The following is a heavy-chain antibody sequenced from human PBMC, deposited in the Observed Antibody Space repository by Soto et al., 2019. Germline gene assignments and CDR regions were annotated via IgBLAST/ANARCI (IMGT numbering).Heavy chain of an antibody. J-gene: IGHJ3*02. D-gene: IGHD3-10*01. CDR3: AKHTDFGSGSSWLGSDNMDTDAFDI. V-gene: IGHV4-30-2*01. CDR2: MYHSGST. Sequence: PSETLSLTCAVSGGSISSGGYSWSWIRQPPGKGLEWIGYMYHSGSTYYNPSLKSRVTISIDRSKNQFSLKLSSVTAADTAVYYCAKHTDFGSGSSWLGSDNMDTDAFDIWGQGTMVTVS. CDR1: GGSISSGGYS.